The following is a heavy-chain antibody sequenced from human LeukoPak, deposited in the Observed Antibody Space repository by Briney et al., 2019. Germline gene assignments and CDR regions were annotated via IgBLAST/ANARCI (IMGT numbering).Heavy chain of an antibody. V-gene: IGHV1-3*01. J-gene: IGHJ4*02. D-gene: IGHD1-26*01. CDR1: GYTFTSYA. CDR2: INAGNGNT. CDR3: ARVGIHYLGAFDY. Sequence: GASVKASCKASGYTFTSYAMHWVRQAPGQRLEWMGWINAGNGNTKYSQKFQGRVTITRDTSASTAYMELSSLRSEDTAVYYCARVGIHYLGAFDYWGQGTLVTVSS.